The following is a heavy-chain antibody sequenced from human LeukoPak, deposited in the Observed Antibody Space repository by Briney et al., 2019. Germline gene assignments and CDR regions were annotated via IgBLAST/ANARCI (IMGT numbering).Heavy chain of an antibody. CDR1: GGSFSTYY. D-gene: IGHD3-10*01. Sequence: KPSETLSLTCTVSGGSFSTYYWSWIRQPPRKGLEWIGYINYSGSTTYSPSLKSRVTISVDASKSQFSLKLTSVTAADTAVYYCARGIKAGLGEAPAYWGQGTLVTVSS. J-gene: IGHJ4*02. CDR2: INYSGST. V-gene: IGHV4-59*01. CDR3: ARGIKAGLGEAPAY.